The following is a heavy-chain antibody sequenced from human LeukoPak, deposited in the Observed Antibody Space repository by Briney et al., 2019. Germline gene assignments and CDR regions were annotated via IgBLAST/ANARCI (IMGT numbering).Heavy chain of an antibody. CDR2: ISSSNSTI. CDR3: ARVGSHRNSGYDS. CDR1: GFTFSSYS. Sequence: GGSLRLSCAASGFTFSSYSMNWVRQAPGKGLEWVSYISSSNSTIYYADSVKGRFTISRDNAKNSLYLQMNSLRAEDTAVYYCARVGSHRNSGYDSWGQGTLVTVSS. D-gene: IGHD5-12*01. V-gene: IGHV3-48*01. J-gene: IGHJ5*01.